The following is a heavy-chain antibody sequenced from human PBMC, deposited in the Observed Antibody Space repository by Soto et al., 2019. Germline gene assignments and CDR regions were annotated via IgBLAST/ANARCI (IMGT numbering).Heavy chain of an antibody. Sequence: QVQLVESGGGLVEPGGSLRLSCAASGFRFSDHYMTWIRQAPGEGLEWVSKISGGGTTTHYADSVKGRFTVSRVNAENSLYLQMNSLRAEDTAVYYCAGDPYYYGSAFWGQGTLVTVSS. V-gene: IGHV3-11*01. CDR1: GFRFSDHY. CDR2: ISGGGTTT. J-gene: IGHJ4*02. CDR3: AGDPYYYGSAF. D-gene: IGHD3-10*01.